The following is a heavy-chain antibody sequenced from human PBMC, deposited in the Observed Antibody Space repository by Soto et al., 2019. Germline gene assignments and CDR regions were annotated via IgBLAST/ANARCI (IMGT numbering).Heavy chain of an antibody. CDR2: INAGNGNT. D-gene: IGHD3-22*01. Sequence: ASVKVSCKASGYTFTSYAMHWVRQAPGQRLEWMGWINAGNGNTKYSQMFQGRVTITRDTSASTAYMELSSLRSEDTAVYYCASSYYYDSSGYSSLYYYYGMGVWGQGTTVTVSS. V-gene: IGHV1-3*01. J-gene: IGHJ6*02. CDR3: ASSYYYDSSGYSSLYYYYGMGV. CDR1: GYTFTSYA.